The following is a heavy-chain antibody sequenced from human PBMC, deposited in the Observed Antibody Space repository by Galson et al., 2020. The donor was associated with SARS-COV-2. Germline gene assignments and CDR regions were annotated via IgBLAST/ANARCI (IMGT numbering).Heavy chain of an antibody. V-gene: IGHV4-30-2*01. CDR3: ARGSLVVPYYYGSGSYMSYYSYMDV. Sequence: SETLSLTCAVSGGSISSGGYSWSWIRQPPGKGLEWIGYIYHSGSTYYNPSLKSRVTISVDRSKNQFSLKLSSVTAADTAVYYCARGSLVVPYYYGSGSYMSYYSYMDVWGKGTTVTISS. D-gene: IGHD3-10*01. CDR1: GGSISSGGYS. J-gene: IGHJ6*03. CDR2: IYHSGST.